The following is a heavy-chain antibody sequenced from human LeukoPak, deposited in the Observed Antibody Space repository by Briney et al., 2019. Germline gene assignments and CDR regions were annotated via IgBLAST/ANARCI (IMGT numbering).Heavy chain of an antibody. V-gene: IGHV3-74*01. CDR2: INYDGSST. J-gene: IGHJ6*02. D-gene: IGHD6-13*01. CDR1: GFTFSSYW. CDR3: AREAAAGTAGAYGMDV. Sequence: GGSLRLSCAASGFTFSSYWMHWVRQAPGKGLVWVSRINYDGSSTSYADSVKGRFTISRDNAKNTLYLQMNSLRAEGTAVYYCAREAAAGTAGAYGMDVWGQGTTVTVSS.